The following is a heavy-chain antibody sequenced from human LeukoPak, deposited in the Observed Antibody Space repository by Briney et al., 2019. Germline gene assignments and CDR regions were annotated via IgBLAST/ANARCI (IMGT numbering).Heavy chain of an antibody. D-gene: IGHD3-16*01. CDR2: ISGGVGTT. V-gene: IGHV3-23*01. J-gene: IGHJ4*02. CDR1: GFTFSSYA. CDR3: AKGHYEYVWGSFDY. Sequence: PGGSLRLSCAASGFTFSSYAMSWVRQAPGKGLEWVSAISGGVGTTYYAESVKGRFTISRDNSKNTLYLQMNSLRAEDTAAYYCAKGHYEYVWGSFDYWGQGTLVTVSS.